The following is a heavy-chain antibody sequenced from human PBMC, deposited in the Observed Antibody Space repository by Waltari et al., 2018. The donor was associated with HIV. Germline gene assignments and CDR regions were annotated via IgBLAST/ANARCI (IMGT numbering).Heavy chain of an antibody. Sequence: QVQLVESGGGVVQPGRSLRLSCASSGFTFSSSAIHWVRQAPGQRLEWDAVVSYDGSNKYYAVSVEGRFTISRDNSKNTLYLQMNSLRGEDTAVYYWARERGYSYGFILDYGGQGTLVTVSS. J-gene: IGHJ4*02. V-gene: IGHV3-30-3*01. CDR1: GFTFSSSA. D-gene: IGHD5-18*01. CDR2: VSYDGSNK. CDR3: ARERGYSYGFILDY.